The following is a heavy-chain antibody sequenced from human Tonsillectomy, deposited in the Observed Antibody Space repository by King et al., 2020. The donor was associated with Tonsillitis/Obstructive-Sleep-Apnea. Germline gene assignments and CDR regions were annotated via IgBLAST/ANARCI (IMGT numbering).Heavy chain of an antibody. D-gene: IGHD3-10*01. CDR3: ANSLGVLLWFWEFGDAFDI. CDR2: ISGSGGST. J-gene: IGHJ3*02. Sequence: VQLVESGGGLVQPGGSLRLSCAASGFTFSSYAMSWVRQAPGKGLEWVSAISGSGGSTYYADSVKGRFTISRDNSKNTLYLQMNSLRAEDTAVYYCANSLGVLLWFWEFGDAFDIWGQGTMVTVSS. CDR1: GFTFSSYA. V-gene: IGHV3-23*04.